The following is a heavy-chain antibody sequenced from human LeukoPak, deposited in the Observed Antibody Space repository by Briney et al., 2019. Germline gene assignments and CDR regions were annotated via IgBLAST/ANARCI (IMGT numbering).Heavy chain of an antibody. J-gene: IGHJ4*01. D-gene: IGHD3-10*01. Sequence: PGGSLRLSCAASGFTFSSYAMHWVRQAPGKGLEWVAVISYDGSNKYYADSVKGRFTTSRDNSKNTLYLQMNSLRAEDTAVYYCARDSGGFFIGGGTFDYWGQEPWSPSPQ. CDR2: ISYDGSNK. CDR1: GFTFSSYA. CDR3: ARDSGGFFIGGGTFDY. V-gene: IGHV3-30-3*01.